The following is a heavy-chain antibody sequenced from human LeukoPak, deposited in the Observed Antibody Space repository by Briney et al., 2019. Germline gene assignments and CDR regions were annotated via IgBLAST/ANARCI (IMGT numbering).Heavy chain of an antibody. J-gene: IGHJ4*02. CDR3: ARGSPGSVDY. CDR1: GGSISSSNW. D-gene: IGHD5-12*01. Sequence: SGTLSLTCAVSGGSISSSNWWSWVRQPPGKGLEWIGEINHSGSTNYNPSLKSRVTISVDTSKNQFSLKLSSVTAADTAVYYCARGSPGSVDYWGQGTLVTVSS. V-gene: IGHV4-4*02. CDR2: INHSGST.